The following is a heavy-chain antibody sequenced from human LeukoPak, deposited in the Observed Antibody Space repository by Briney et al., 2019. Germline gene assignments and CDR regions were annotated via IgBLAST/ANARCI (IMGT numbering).Heavy chain of an antibody. D-gene: IGHD3-3*01. V-gene: IGHV3-23*01. Sequence: GGSLRLSCAASGFTFSSYAMSWVRQAPGKGLEWVSAISGSGGSTYYADSVKGRFTISRDNSKNSLYLQMNSLRAEDTAVYYCARDHLSDYYFDYWGQGTLVTVSS. J-gene: IGHJ4*02. CDR2: ISGSGGST. CDR1: GFTFSSYA. CDR3: ARDHLSDYYFDY.